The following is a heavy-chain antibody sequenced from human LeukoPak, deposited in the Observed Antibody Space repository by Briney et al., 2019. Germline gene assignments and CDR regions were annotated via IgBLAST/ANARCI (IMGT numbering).Heavy chain of an antibody. D-gene: IGHD6-19*01. Sequence: SETLSLTCTVSGGSISSSSYYWGWIRQPPGKGLEWIGSIYYSGSTYYNPSLKSRVTISVDTSKNPFSLTLSSVTAADTAVYYCARPRISYSSGWYRGDKDLPDDYWGQGTLVTVSS. V-gene: IGHV4-39*01. CDR1: GGSISSSSYY. CDR3: ARPRISYSSGWYRGDKDLPDDY. J-gene: IGHJ4*02. CDR2: IYYSGST.